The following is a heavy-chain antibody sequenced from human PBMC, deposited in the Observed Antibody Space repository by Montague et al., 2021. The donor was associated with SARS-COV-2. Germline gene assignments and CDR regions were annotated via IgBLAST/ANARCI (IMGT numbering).Heavy chain of an antibody. CDR3: ARGSVFRYYDFLTGSRSYFDY. CDR2: FTQTGGP. J-gene: IGHJ4*02. CDR1: GESFSGYY. Sequence: SETRSLTCAVSGESFSGYYWSWIRQSPGKGLEWIGEFTQTGGPNYNPSLKSRVTMSVDTSKKQFSLKMSSVTAADTAVYYCARGSVFRYYDFLTGSRSYFDYWGQGTLVTVSS. V-gene: IGHV4-34*01. D-gene: IGHD3-9*01.